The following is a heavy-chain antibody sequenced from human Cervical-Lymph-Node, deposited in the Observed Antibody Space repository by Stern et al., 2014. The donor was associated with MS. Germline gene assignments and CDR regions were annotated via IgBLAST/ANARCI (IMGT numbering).Heavy chain of an antibody. CDR3: ARESSGGNSYYGMDV. J-gene: IGHJ6*02. CDR2: INSEESTT. Sequence: EVQLVESGGGLVQPGGSLRLSCVASGFTFSNYWMHWVRQTPEKGLVWVSRINSEESTTAYADSVKGRFTISRDNAKNTLYLQMNSLRAEDTAVYYCARESSGGNSYYGMDVWGQGTTVTVSS. CDR1: GFTFSNYW. V-gene: IGHV3-74*01. D-gene: IGHD2-15*01.